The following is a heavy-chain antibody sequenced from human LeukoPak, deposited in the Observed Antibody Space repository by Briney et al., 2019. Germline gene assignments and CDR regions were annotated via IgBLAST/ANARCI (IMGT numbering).Heavy chain of an antibody. Sequence: GASVKVSCKASGYTFTGYYKHWVRQAPGQGLEWMGWINPNSGNTGYAQKFQGRVTMTRNTSISTAYMELSSLRSEDTAVYYCARGPFLTTGYDYWGQGTLVTVSS. D-gene: IGHD4-4*01. CDR1: GYTFTGYY. CDR3: ARGPFLTTGYDY. CDR2: INPNSGNT. V-gene: IGHV1-8*02. J-gene: IGHJ4*02.